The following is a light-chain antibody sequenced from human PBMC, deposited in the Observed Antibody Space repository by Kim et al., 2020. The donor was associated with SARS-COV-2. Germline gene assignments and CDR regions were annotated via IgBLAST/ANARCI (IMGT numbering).Light chain of an antibody. J-gene: IGLJ1*01. V-gene: IGLV2-14*03. CDR1: NTDVGGYNY. CDR2: EVS. CDR3: SSYRNPGTLV. Sequence: QSALTQPASVSGSPGQSITISCTGTNTDVGGYNYVSWFQQLPDKAPKRIISEVSNRPSGVSNRFSGSKSGNTASLTISGPQAEDEADYYCSSYRNPGTLVVGSGTKVTVL.